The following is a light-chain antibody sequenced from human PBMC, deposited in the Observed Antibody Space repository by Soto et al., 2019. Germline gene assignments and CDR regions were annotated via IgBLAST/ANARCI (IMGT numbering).Light chain of an antibody. CDR1: QSVSSR. CDR2: GAS. Sequence: IVMTQSPATLSVSLGERATLSCRASQSVSSRIAWYQQIPGQAPRLLIYGASTMAPGIPARFSRSGSGTDFTLTNSSLQSEDFAVYYCQQYNNLPPLTFGGETKVEIK. V-gene: IGKV3-15*01. J-gene: IGKJ4*01. CDR3: QQYNNLPPLT.